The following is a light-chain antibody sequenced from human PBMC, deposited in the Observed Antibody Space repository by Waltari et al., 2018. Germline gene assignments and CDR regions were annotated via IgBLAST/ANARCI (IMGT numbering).Light chain of an antibody. CDR1: QSVSSN. J-gene: IGKJ2*01. CDR2: CAS. Sequence: EIVMTQSPATLSVSPGERATLSCRASQSVSSNLAWYQQKPGQAPRILIYCASTRATGIPARFSGSGSGTEFTLTISSLQSEDFAVYYCQQYNNWPPDTFGQGTKLEIK. V-gene: IGKV3-15*01. CDR3: QQYNNWPPDT.